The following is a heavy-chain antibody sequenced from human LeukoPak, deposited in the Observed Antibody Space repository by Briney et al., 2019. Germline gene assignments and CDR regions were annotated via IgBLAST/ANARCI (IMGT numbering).Heavy chain of an antibody. J-gene: IGHJ5*02. D-gene: IGHD3-16*01. V-gene: IGHV4-39*01. CDR2: IYYSGST. CDR3: ARRLGDDYVWGSYSWFDP. CDR1: GGSISSSSYY. Sequence: SETLSLTCTVSGGSISSSSYYWGWIRQPPGKGLEWIGSIYYSGSTYYNPSLKSRVTISVDTSKNQFSLKLSSVTAADTAVYYCARRLGDDYVWGSYSWFDPWGQGTLVTVSS.